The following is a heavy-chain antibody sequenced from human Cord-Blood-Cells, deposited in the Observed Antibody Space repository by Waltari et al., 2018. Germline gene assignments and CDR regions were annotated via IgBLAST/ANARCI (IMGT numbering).Heavy chain of an antibody. V-gene: IGHV4-59*11. CDR1: GGPISSPY. Sequence: QVQLQESGPGLVKPSETLSLTCPVPGGPISSPYWSWTRHTPGKGLEWSGYSYYSGSTNYNPSLKSRVTISVDTSKNQFSLKLSSVTAADTAVYYCASSRVEYSSSSGWFDPWGQGTLVTVSS. D-gene: IGHD6-6*01. CDR2: SYYSGST. CDR3: ASSRVEYSSSSGWFDP. J-gene: IGHJ5*02.